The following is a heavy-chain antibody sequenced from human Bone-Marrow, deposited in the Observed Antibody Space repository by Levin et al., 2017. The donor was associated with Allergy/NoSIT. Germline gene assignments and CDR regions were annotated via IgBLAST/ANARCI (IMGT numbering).Heavy chain of an antibody. Sequence: PGGSLRLSCAASGFSINDNFFSWVRQAPGKGLEWVSVSYSDTSTNYADSVKGRFTIFRDTSSNTLYLQMNRLRAEDTAIYFCARVKGQSSPSFGMGGQLFLDSWGQGTLVTVSS. CDR2: SYSDTST. CDR3: ARVKGQSSPSFGMGGQLFLDS. V-gene: IGHV3-53*01. CDR1: GFSINDNF. D-gene: IGHD3-16*01. J-gene: IGHJ4*02.